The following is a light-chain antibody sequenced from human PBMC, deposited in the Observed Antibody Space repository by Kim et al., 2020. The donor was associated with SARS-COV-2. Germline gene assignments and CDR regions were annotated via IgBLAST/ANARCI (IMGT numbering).Light chain of an antibody. CDR1: SSNIGAGYD. J-gene: IGLJ3*02. CDR2: GNS. Sequence: RVTISCTGSSSNIGAGYDVHWYQQLPGTAPKPLLYGNSNRPSGVPDRFSGSKSGTSASLAITGLQAEDEADYYCQSYDSSLSGSVFGGGTQLTVL. CDR3: QSYDSSLSGSV. V-gene: IGLV1-40*01.